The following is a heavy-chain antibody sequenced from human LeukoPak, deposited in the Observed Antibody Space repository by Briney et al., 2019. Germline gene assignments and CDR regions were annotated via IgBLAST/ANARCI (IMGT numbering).Heavy chain of an antibody. CDR3: ARHLPNPMTMVRGPMGFDY. CDR2: IYYSGST. J-gene: IGHJ4*02. D-gene: IGHD3-10*01. V-gene: IGHV4-39*01. CDR1: GGSISSSSYY. Sequence: SETLSLTCTVSGGSISSSSYYWGWIRQPPGKGLEWIGSIYYSGSTYYNPSLKSRVTISVDTSKNQFSLKLCSVTAADTAVYYCARHLPNPMTMVRGPMGFDYWGQGTLVTVSS.